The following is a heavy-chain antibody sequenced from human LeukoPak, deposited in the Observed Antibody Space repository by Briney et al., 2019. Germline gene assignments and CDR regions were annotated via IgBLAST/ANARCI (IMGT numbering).Heavy chain of an antibody. CDR2: IRSGGAT. CDR1: GFIFTQAW. Sequence: GGSLRLSCAASGFIFTQAWVNWVRQAPGKGPEWAGHIRSGGATDYAASVQGRFTISRDDSKNMVYLQMNSLKTEDTAMYHCIAGVPTIHTQFDYWGQGTLVAVSS. CDR3: IAGVPTIHTQFDY. D-gene: IGHD2-2*01. J-gene: IGHJ4*02. V-gene: IGHV3-15*01.